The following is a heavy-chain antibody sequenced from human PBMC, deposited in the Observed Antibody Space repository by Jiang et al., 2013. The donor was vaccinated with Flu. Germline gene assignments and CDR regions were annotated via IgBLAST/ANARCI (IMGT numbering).Heavy chain of an antibody. V-gene: IGHV3-74*01. CDR2: IDQFGSGT. CDR3: GTVFEY. CDR1: GLSLNNYW. Sequence: QLVESGGNLVQPGGSLRLSCAVSGLSLNNYWIHWVRQVPGKGLVWVSRIDQFGSGTSYADSVKGRFTISRDDAKNTMYLQMNSLRAEDTAIYYCGTVFEYWGQGTLVTVSS. J-gene: IGHJ4*02. D-gene: IGHD4-17*01.